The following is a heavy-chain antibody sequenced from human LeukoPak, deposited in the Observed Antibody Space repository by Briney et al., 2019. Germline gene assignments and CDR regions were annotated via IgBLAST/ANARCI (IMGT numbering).Heavy chain of an antibody. J-gene: IGHJ4*02. V-gene: IGHV4-59*08. CDR2: IYYSGST. D-gene: IGHD3-10*01. CDR3: ARIKKDYGSGSPIDY. CDR1: GGSISSYY. Sequence: SETLSLTCTVSGGSISSYYWSWIRQPPGKGLEWIGYIYYSGSTNYNPSLKSRVTISVDTSKNQFSLKLSSVTAADTAVYYCARIKKDYGSGSPIDYWGQGTLVTVSS.